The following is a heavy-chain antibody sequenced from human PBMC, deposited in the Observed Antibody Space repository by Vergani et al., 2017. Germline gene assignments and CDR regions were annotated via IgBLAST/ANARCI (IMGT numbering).Heavy chain of an antibody. D-gene: IGHD1-26*01. CDR2: MNPNSGNT. CDR1: GYTFTSYD. V-gene: IGHV1-8*01. Sequence: QVQLVQSGAEVKKPGASVKVSCKASGYTFTSYDINWVRQATGQGLEWMGWMNPNSGNTGYAQKFQGRVTITADKSTSTAYMELSSLRSEDTAVYYCATGAVGEFDYWGQGTLVTVSS. J-gene: IGHJ4*02. CDR3: ATGAVGEFDY.